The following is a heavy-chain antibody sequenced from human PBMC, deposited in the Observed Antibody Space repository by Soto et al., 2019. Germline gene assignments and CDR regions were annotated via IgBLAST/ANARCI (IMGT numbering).Heavy chain of an antibody. J-gene: IGHJ5*02. D-gene: IGHD2-15*01. CDR3: ARDRIQCSGGSCYSWFDP. V-gene: IGHV4-59*01. CDR2: IYYSGST. CDR1: GGSISSYY. Sequence: SETLSLTCTVSGGSISSYYWSWIRQPPGKGLEWIGYIYYSGSTNYNPSLKSRVTISVDTSKNQFSLKLSSVTAADTAVYYCARDRIQCSGGSCYSWFDPWRQGTLVTVSS.